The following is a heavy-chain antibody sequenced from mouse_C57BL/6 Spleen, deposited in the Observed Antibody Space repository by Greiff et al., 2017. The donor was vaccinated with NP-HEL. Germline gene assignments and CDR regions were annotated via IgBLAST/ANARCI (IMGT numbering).Heavy chain of an antibody. CDR3: ARWRSYYFDY. CDR2: IDPSDSYT. J-gene: IGHJ2*01. CDR1: GYTFTSYW. V-gene: IGHV1-69*01. D-gene: IGHD3-1*01. Sequence: QVQLQQPGAELVMPGASVKLSCKASGYTFTSYWMHWVKQRPGQGLEWIGEIDPSDSYTNYNQKFKGKSTLTVDKSSSTAYMQLSSLTSEDSAVYYWARWRSYYFDYWGQGTTLTVSS.